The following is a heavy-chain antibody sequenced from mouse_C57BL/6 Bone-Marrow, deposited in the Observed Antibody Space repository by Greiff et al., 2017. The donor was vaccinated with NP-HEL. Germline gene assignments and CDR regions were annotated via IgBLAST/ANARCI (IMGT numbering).Heavy chain of an antibody. D-gene: IGHD2-3*01. J-gene: IGHJ3*01. Sequence: QVQLQQSGAELVRPGTSVKVSCKASGYAFTNYLIEWVKQRPGQGLEWIGVINPGSGGTNYNEKFKGKATLTADKSSSTAYMQLSSLTSEDSAVYFCARWGWLLRLGFAYWGQGTLVTVSA. V-gene: IGHV1-54*01. CDR2: INPGSGGT. CDR1: GYAFTNYL. CDR3: ARWGWLLRLGFAY.